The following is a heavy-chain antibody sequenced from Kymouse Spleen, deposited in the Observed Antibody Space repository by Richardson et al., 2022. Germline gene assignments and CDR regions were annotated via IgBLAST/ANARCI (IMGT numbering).Heavy chain of an antibody. CDR2: IYYSGST. CDR1: GGSISSYY. D-gene: IGHD1-20*01,IGHD1-7*01. CDR3: ARASITGTPYGMDV. Sequence: QVQLQESGPGLVKPSETLSLTCTVSGGSISSYYWSWIRQPPGKGLEWIGYIYYSGSTNYNPSLKSRVTISVDTSKNQFSLKLSSVTAADTAVYYCARASITGTPYGMDVWGQGTTVTVSS. V-gene: IGHV4-59*01. J-gene: IGHJ6*02.